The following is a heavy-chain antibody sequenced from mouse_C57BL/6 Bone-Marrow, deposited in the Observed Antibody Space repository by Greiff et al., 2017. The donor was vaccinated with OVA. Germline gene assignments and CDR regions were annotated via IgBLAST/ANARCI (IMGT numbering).Heavy chain of an antibody. Sequence: QVTLKESGPGILQPSQTLSLTCSFSGFSLSTFGMGVGWIRQPSGKGLEWLAHICWDDDKYYNPALKSRLTISTDTSKNQVFLKIANVDTADTATYYCARGYYSNSSWFAYWGQGTLVTVSA. CDR3: ARGYYSNSSWFAY. CDR1: GFSLSTFGMG. D-gene: IGHD2-5*01. CDR2: ICWDDDK. J-gene: IGHJ3*01. V-gene: IGHV8-8*01.